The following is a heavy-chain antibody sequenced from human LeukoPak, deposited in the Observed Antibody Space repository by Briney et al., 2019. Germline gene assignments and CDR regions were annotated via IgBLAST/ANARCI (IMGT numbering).Heavy chain of an antibody. CDR3: AAKGYCSGGSCLDY. V-gene: IGHV1-18*01. J-gene: IGHJ4*02. CDR1: GYTFTSYG. Sequence: ASVKVSCKASGYTFTSYGISWVRQAPGQGLEWMGWIGAYNGNTNYAQKLQGRVTMTTDTSTSTAYMELRSLRSDDTAVYYCAAKGYCSGGSCLDYWGQGTLVTVSS. D-gene: IGHD2-15*01. CDR2: IGAYNGNT.